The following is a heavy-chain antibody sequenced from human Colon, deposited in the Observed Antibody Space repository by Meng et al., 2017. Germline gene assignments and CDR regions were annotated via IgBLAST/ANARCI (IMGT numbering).Heavy chain of an antibody. CDR2: IFHAGNT. V-gene: IGHV4-4*02. CDR1: GGSITNDNW. CDR3: ARDFHSTMTVFDS. J-gene: IGHJ4*02. Sequence: QVQLQESGPVLVKPSGSLSLTCAVSGGSITNDNWWSWVRQPPGKGLEWIGEIFHAGNTNYTPSLKSRVTMSLDKSKNQFSLTLTSVTAADTAVYYCARDFHSTMTVFDSWGQGTLVTVSS. D-gene: IGHD3-22*01.